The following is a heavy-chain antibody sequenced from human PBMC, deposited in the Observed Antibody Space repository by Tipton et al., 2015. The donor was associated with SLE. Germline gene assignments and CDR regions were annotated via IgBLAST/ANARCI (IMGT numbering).Heavy chain of an antibody. J-gene: IGHJ5*02. V-gene: IGHV4-59*10. CDR2: VYTSKIT. Sequence: TLSLTCAVYGGSFSGYYWSWIRQSAGKGLEWIGHVYTSKITNYNRSLRGRVTISVDTSKNQFSLKLASVTAADTAVYYCARTRYYDSGSYPGFHSWGQGTLVTVSS. D-gene: IGHD3-16*01. CDR1: GGSFSGYY. CDR3: ARTRYYDSGSYPGFHS.